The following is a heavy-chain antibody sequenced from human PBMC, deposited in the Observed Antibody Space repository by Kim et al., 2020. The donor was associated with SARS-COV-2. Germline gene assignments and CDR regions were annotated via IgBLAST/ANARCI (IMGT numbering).Heavy chain of an antibody. V-gene: IGHV5-51*01. D-gene: IGHD2-21*01. CDR3: ARQGQLLRVLWGSDALDL. CDR1: GYTFTSNW. J-gene: IGHJ3*01. Sequence: GESLKISCEGSGYTFTSNWIGWVRQMPGKGLEWMGVINPADSDTRYSPSFQGQVTISVDKSINTAYLQWSSLKASDTAMYYCARQGQLLRVLWGSDALDLWGQGTLVTVSS. CDR2: INPADSDT.